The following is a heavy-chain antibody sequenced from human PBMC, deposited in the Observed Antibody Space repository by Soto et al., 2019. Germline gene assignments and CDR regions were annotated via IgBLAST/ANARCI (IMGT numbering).Heavy chain of an antibody. D-gene: IGHD6-6*01. CDR3: ASEYSSSSSRVGTRPFYDFYGMDV. V-gene: IGHV3-30-3*01. Sequence: QVQLVESGGGVVQPGRSLRLSCAVSGFVFRSYGMHWVRQAPGKGLEWVAVISYDGSTTYYGDSVKGRLTISRDNSKDTLYLQMNSLRCEDTAVYYCASEYSSSSSRVGTRPFYDFYGMDVWGQGTTVTVSS. CDR2: ISYDGSTT. J-gene: IGHJ6*02. CDR1: GFVFRSYG.